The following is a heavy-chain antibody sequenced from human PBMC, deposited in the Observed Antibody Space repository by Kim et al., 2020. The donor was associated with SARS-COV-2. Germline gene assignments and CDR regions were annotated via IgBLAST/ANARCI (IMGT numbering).Heavy chain of an antibody. V-gene: IGHV3-30*04. Sequence: GGSLRLSCAASGFTFSSYAMHWVRQAPGKGLEWVAVISYDGSNKYYADSVKGRFTISRDNSKNTLYLQMNSLRAEDTAVYYCARDGPRDYSSGWYGGWFDPWGQGTLVTVSS. CDR3: ARDGPRDYSSGWYGGWFDP. J-gene: IGHJ5*02. CDR1: GFTFSSYA. CDR2: ISYDGSNK. D-gene: IGHD6-19*01.